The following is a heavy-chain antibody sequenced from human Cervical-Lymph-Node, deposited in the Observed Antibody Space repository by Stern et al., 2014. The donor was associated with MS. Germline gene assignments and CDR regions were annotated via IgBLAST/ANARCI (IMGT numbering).Heavy chain of an antibody. V-gene: IGHV1-46*01. CDR1: GYTFTNYY. D-gene: IGHD3-16*01. CDR3: TRAVGGVGRE. J-gene: IGHJ4*02. CDR2: INPNGSVT. Sequence: QVQLVESGPEVKKPGASVMVSCKTSGYTFTNYYIHWVRQAPGQGLEWMGIINPNGSVTASAPQFQGILTMTRDTSTTTVYMRLITLTSEDTAMYYCTRAVGGVGREWGQGTLVFVSS.